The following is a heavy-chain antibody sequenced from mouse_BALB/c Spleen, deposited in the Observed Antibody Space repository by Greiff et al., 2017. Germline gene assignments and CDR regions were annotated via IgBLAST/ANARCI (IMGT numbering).Heavy chain of an antibody. Sequence: EVKVEESGGGLVQPGGSMKLSCVASGFTFSSYWMSWVRQSPEKGLEWVAEIRLKSDNYATHYAESVKGKFTISRDDSKSRLYLQMNSLRAEDTGIYYCTGVGDAMDYWGQGTSVTVSS. D-gene: IGHD1-1*01. CDR3: TGVGDAMDY. V-gene: IGHV6-6*02. CDR2: IRLKSDNYAT. J-gene: IGHJ4*01. CDR1: GFTFSSYW.